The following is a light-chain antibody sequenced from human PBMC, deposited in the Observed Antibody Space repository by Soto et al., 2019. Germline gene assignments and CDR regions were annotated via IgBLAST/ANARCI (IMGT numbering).Light chain of an antibody. CDR3: QQRSSWPLT. CDR1: QSVSSY. V-gene: IGKV3-11*01. Sequence: IVMTQSPATLSVSPGERATLSFRASQSVSSYLAWYQQKRGQAPRLLIYDSSNRATGIPARFSGSGSGTDFSLTISSLEPEDFAVYYCQQRSSWPLTFGGGTKVDIK. CDR2: DSS. J-gene: IGKJ4*01.